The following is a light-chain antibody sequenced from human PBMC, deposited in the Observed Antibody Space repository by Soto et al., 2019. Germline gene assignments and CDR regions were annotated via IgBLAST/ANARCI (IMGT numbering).Light chain of an antibody. J-gene: IGLJ2*01. Sequence: QSALTQPASVSGSPGQSITISCTGTSSDVGSYNLVSWYQQHTGKATKLMIYEGSKRPSGVSNRFSGSKSGNTASLTISGLQAEDEADYYCCSYAGSSTSYVVFGGGTQLTVL. V-gene: IGLV2-23*01. CDR2: EGS. CDR3: CSYAGSSTSYVV. CDR1: SSDVGSYNL.